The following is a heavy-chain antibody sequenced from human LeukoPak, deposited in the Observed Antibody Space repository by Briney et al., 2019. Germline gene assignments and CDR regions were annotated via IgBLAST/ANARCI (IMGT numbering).Heavy chain of an antibody. Sequence: SETLSLTCTVSGGSIISATYHWGWIRQPPGKGLEWIGSIYHSGSTYYNPSLKSRVTISVDTSKNQFSLKLSSVTAADTAVYYCARDGGGDGYFIPTEAWGQGTLVTVSS. V-gene: IGHV4-39*07. CDR1: GGSIISATYH. D-gene: IGHD5-24*01. CDR2: IYHSGST. J-gene: IGHJ5*02. CDR3: ARDGGGDGYFIPTEA.